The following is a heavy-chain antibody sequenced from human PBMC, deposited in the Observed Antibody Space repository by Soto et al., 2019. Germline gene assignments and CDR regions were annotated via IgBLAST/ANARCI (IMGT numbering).Heavy chain of an antibody. J-gene: IGHJ5*02. CDR1: GDSISTSGSH. D-gene: IGHD3-22*01. V-gene: IGHV4-39*01. Sequence: QLQLQESGPGLVKPSETLSLTCTVAGDSISTSGSHWDWIRQSPGKGLEWIGSFYDSRRTYYNAPLESRVTISVDTSKNQFSLIVRSVTAADTSVYYCARFITYYFETGGYYYDHWGQGTLVIVSS. CDR3: ARFITYYFETGGYYYDH. CDR2: FYDSRRT.